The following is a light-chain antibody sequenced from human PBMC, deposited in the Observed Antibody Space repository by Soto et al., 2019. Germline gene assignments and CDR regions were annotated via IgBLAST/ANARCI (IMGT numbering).Light chain of an antibody. CDR3: QSYDRSLSGYV. CDR1: SSNIGAPYD. J-gene: IGLJ1*01. CDR2: GNR. V-gene: IGLV1-40*01. Sequence: QSVLTQSPSLSGAPGQTVTISCTGSSSNIGAPYDVNWFQQLPGTAPKLLIFGNRNRPSGVPDRFSGSKSGTSASLAITGLQAEDEADYYCQSYDRSLSGYVFGSGTKLTVL.